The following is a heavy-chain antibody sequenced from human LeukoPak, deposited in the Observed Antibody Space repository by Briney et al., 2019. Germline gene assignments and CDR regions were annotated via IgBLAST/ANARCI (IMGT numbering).Heavy chain of an antibody. CDR1: GFTFSSYS. D-gene: IGHD3-22*01. CDR3: ARDYYYDSSGPRF. V-gene: IGHV3-48*04. CDR2: ISSSSSTI. Sequence: AGGSLRLSCAASGFTFSSYSMNWVRQAPGKGLEWVSYISSSSSTIYYADSVKGRFTISRDNAKNSLYLQMNSLRAEDTAVYYCARDYYYDSSGPRFWGQGTLVTVSS. J-gene: IGHJ4*02.